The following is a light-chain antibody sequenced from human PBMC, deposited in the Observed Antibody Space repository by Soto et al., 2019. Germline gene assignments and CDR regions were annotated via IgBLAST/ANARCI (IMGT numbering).Light chain of an antibody. CDR2: AAS. Sequence: VLYQSPGAVSLKKGERATLSCRASQSISSSYLAWYQQKPGQAPRLLIYAASSRATGIPDRFSASGSGTDFTLTISRLEPEDFAVYYCQQYGNSPLTFGGGTNV. CDR3: QQYGNSPLT. V-gene: IGKV3-20*01. J-gene: IGKJ4*01. CDR1: QSISSSY.